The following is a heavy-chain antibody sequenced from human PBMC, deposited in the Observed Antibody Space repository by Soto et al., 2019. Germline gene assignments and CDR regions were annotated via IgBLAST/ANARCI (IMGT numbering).Heavy chain of an antibody. Sequence: GGSLRLSCAASGFTFSSYGMHWVRQAPGKGLEWVAVIWYDGSNKYYADSVKGRFTISRDNSKNTLYLQMNSLRAEDTAVYYCARNRIGISQWLVPDFDYWGQGTLVTVFS. CDR3: ARNRIGISQWLVPDFDY. D-gene: IGHD6-19*01. J-gene: IGHJ4*02. V-gene: IGHV3-33*01. CDR1: GFTFSSYG. CDR2: IWYDGSNK.